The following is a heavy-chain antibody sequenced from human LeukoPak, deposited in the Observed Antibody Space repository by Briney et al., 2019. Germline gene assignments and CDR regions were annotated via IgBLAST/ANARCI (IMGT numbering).Heavy chain of an antibody. CDR2: ISSSSSYI. D-gene: IGHD3-10*02. J-gene: IGHJ6*01. V-gene: IGHV3-21*01. CDR1: RFTVGSSW. CDR3: AELGITMIGGV. Sequence: GGSLRLSCAASRFTVGSSWMSWVRQAPGKGLEWVSSISSSSSYIYYADSVKGRFTISRDNAKNSLYLQMNSLRAEDTAVYYCAELGITMIGGVWGKGTTVTISS.